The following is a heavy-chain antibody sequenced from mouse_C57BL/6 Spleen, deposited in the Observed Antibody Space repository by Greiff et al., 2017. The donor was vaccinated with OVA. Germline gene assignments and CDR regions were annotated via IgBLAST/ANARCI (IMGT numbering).Heavy chain of an antibody. J-gene: IGHJ4*01. Sequence: VQLQQPGAELVKPGASVKMSCKASGYTFTSYWITWVKQRPGQGLEWIGDIYPGSGSTNYNEKFKSKATLTVDTSSSTAYMQLSSLTSEDSAVYYCARGGLLRIYAMDYWGQGTSVTVSS. CDR3: ARGGLLRIYAMDY. V-gene: IGHV1-55*01. D-gene: IGHD2-3*01. CDR2: IYPGSGST. CDR1: GYTFTSYW.